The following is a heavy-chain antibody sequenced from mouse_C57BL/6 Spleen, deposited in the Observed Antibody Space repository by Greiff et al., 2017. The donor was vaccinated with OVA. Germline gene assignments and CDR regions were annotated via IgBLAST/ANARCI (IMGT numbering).Heavy chain of an antibody. D-gene: IGHD1-1*01. CDR1: GYSITSGYY. V-gene: IGHV3-6*01. Sequence: EVHLVESGPGLVKPSQSLSLTCSVTGYSITSGYYWNWIRQFPGNKLEWMGYISYDGSNNYNPSLKNRISITRDTSKNQFFLKLNSVTTEDTATYYCARGGITTVVVPYAMDYWGQGTSVTVSS. CDR2: ISYDGSN. J-gene: IGHJ4*01. CDR3: ARGGITTVVVPYAMDY.